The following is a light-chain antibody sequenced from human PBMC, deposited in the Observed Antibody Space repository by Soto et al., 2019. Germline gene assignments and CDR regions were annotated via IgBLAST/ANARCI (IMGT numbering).Light chain of an antibody. V-gene: IGKV1-27*01. J-gene: IGKJ4*01. CDR1: QGISNY. CDR3: QKYNSAPF. Sequence: DIQMTPSPSSLSASVGDRVNITCRASQGISNYLAWYQQKPGKVPKLLIYAASTLQSGVPSRFSGSGSGTDFTLTISSLQPEDVATYYCQKYNSAPFFGGGTKVDIK. CDR2: AAS.